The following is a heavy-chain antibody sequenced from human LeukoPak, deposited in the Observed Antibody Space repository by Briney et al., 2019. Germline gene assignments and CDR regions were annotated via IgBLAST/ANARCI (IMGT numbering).Heavy chain of an antibody. CDR3: ARDLYYDSSGYYYSYYYMDV. J-gene: IGHJ6*03. D-gene: IGHD3-22*01. Sequence: ASVKVSCKASGYTFTSYGISWVRQAPGQGLEWMGWISAYNGNTNYAQKLQGRVTMTTDTSTSTAYMELRSLRSDDMAVYYCARDLYYDSSGYYYSYYYMDVWGKGTTVTVSS. CDR1: GYTFTSYG. V-gene: IGHV1-18*03. CDR2: ISAYNGNT.